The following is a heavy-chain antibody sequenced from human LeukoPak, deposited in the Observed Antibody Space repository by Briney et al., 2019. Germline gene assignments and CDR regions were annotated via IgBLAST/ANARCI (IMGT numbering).Heavy chain of an antibody. CDR1: GYTFTSYA. CDR3: ARYAATINAFDI. Sequence: ASVKVSCKASGYTFTSYAMHWVRQAPGQRLEWMGWINAGNGNTKYSQKFQGRVTITRDTSASTAYMELSSLRSEDTAVYYCARYAATINAFDIWGQGTMVTVSS. D-gene: IGHD5-12*01. V-gene: IGHV1-3*01. CDR2: INAGNGNT. J-gene: IGHJ3*02.